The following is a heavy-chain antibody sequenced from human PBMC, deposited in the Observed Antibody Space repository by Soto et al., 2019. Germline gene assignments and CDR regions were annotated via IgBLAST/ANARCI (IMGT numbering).Heavy chain of an antibody. J-gene: IGHJ6*02. CDR2: IYSGGST. D-gene: IGHD5-12*01. CDR3: ARGSATYHYGMDV. CDR1: GFTVSSNY. V-gene: IGHV3-53*01. Sequence: GGSLRLSCAASGFTVSSNYMSWVRQAPGKGLEWVSVIYSGGSTYYADSGKGRFTISRDNSKNTLYLQMNSLRAEDTAVYYCARGSATYHYGMDVWGQGTTVTVSS.